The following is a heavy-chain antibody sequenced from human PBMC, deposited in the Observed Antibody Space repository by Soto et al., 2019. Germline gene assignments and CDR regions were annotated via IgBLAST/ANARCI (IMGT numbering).Heavy chain of an antibody. CDR2: IIPVFRAP. V-gene: IGHV1-69*12. D-gene: IGHD2-15*01. J-gene: IGHJ6*02. CDR3: ARDKGGPQLGVTYSYIPDV. CDR1: GGTFNTYA. Sequence: QVHLVQSGAEVKKPGSSVKVSCKVSGGTFNTYAISWVRQAPGQGLEWMGGIIPVFRAPDYAQKFQGRVTITADASGNTVYMEVNGLRSEDTAVYYWARDKGGPQLGVTYSYIPDVGDQGTSVTLPS.